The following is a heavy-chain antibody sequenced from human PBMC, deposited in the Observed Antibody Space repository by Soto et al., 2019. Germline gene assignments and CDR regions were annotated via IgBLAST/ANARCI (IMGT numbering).Heavy chain of an antibody. CDR1: GGSFSGYY. J-gene: IGHJ6*02. Sequence: SETLSLTCAVYGGSFSGYYWSWIRQPPGKGLEWIGEINHNGSTNYNPSLKSRVTISVDTSKNQFSLKLSSVTAADTAVYYCARGLVVVVATTLNYGMDVWGQGTTVTVSS. D-gene: IGHD2-15*01. CDR2: INHNGST. CDR3: ARGLVVVVATTLNYGMDV. V-gene: IGHV4-34*01.